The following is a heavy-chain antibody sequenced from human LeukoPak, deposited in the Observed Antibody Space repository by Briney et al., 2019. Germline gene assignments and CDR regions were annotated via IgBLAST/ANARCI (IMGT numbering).Heavy chain of an antibody. V-gene: IGHV3-23*01. Sequence: GRCLRLSCAAVGFTFSSYAMSWVRQAPGEGLEWVSAISGSGGSTYYADSVKGRFTISRDYSKNTLYLQMNSLRAEDTAVYYCAKVSVEMATIGTDPDYWGQGTLVTVSS. CDR3: AKVSVEMATIGTDPDY. CDR1: GFTFSSYA. J-gene: IGHJ4*02. D-gene: IGHD5-24*01. CDR2: ISGSGGST.